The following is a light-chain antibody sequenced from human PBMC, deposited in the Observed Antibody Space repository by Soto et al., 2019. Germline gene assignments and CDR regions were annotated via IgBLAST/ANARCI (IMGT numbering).Light chain of an antibody. CDR1: SSDVGRYNY. Sequence: QSVLTQPRSVSGSPGQSVTNSCTGTSSDVGRYNYVSWYQQLPGKAPKLMTYDVTKRPSGVPDRFSGSKSGNTASLTISGLQAEDEADYYCCSYAGSYTFVFGIGTKLTVL. J-gene: IGLJ1*01. CDR3: CSYAGSYTFV. CDR2: DVT. V-gene: IGLV2-11*01.